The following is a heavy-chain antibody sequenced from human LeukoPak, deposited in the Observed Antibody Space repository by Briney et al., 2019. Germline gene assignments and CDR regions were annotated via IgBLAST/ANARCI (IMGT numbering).Heavy chain of an antibody. CDR2: INPNSGGT. J-gene: IGHJ4*02. CDR3: ARSVFMITFGGVRPDY. V-gene: IGHV1-2*02. CDR1: GYTFTGYY. Sequence: GASVKVSCKASGYTFTGYYMHWVRQAPGQGLEWMGWINPNSGGTNYAQKFQGRVTMTRDTSISTAYMELRSLRSDDTAVYYCARSVFMITFGGVRPDYWGQGTLVTVSS. D-gene: IGHD3-16*01.